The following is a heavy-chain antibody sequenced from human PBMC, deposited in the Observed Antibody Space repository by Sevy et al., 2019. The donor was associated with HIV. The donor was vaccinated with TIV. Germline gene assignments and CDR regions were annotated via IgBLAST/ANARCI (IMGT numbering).Heavy chain of an antibody. CDR2: INSDGSST. V-gene: IGHV3-74*01. J-gene: IGHJ4*02. CDR1: GFTFSSYW. Sequence: GGSLRLSCAASGFTFSSYWMHWDRQAPGKGLVWVSRINSDGSSTSYAYSVKGRFTISRDNAKNTLYLQMNSLRAEDTAVYYCASSKGDYYYGSGSLHADYWGQGTLVTVSS. CDR3: ASSKGDYYYGSGSLHADY. D-gene: IGHD3-10*01.